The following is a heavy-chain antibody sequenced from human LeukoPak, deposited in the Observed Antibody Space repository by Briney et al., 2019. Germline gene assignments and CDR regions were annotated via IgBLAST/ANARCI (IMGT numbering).Heavy chain of an antibody. D-gene: IGHD1-26*01. V-gene: IGHV3-15*01. Sequence: PGGSLRLSCAASGFTFNNAWMNWVRQVPGKGLEWVDRVKSKADGGTTDYAAPVEGRFTISRDDSENTLYLQMNSLKTEDTAVYYCTSDPRIGRYFDYWGQGTLVTVSS. CDR3: TSDPRIGRYFDY. CDR2: VKSKADGGTT. CDR1: GFTFNNAW. J-gene: IGHJ4*02.